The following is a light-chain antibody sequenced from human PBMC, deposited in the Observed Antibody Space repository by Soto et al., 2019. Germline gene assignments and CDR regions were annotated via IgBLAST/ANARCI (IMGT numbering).Light chain of an antibody. Sequence: QSVLTQPPSASGSPGQSVTISCTGTSSDVGGYGYVSWYQQHPGKAPKLMIYEVTKRPSGVPDRFSGSKSGNTASLTVSGLQAEDEADYYCSSYAGSNNFVFGTGTKV. CDR2: EVT. J-gene: IGLJ1*01. CDR1: SSDVGGYGY. CDR3: SSYAGSNNFV. V-gene: IGLV2-8*01.